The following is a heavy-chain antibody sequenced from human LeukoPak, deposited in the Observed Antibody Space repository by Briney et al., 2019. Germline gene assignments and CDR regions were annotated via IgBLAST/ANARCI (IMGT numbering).Heavy chain of an antibody. Sequence: ASVKVSCKASGYTFTGYYMHWVRQAPGQGLEWMGWINPNSGGTNYAQKFQGRVTMTRDTSISTAYMELSRLRSDDTAVYYCARTGSLRVVPAASCLDYWGQGTLVAVSS. CDR1: GYTFTGYY. V-gene: IGHV1-2*02. CDR3: ARTGSLRVVPAASCLDY. J-gene: IGHJ4*02. D-gene: IGHD2-2*01. CDR2: INPNSGGT.